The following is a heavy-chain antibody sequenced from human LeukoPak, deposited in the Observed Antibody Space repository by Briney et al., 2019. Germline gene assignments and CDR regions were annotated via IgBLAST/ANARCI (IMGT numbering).Heavy chain of an antibody. CDR2: ISYDGSNK. CDR1: GFTFSSYW. Sequence: GGSLRLSCAASGFTFSSYWMSWVRQAPGKGLEWVAVISYDGSNKYYADSVKGRFTISRDNSKNTLYLQMNSLRAEDTAVYYCAKDGGGNYQLLLDYWGQGTLVTVSS. CDR3: AKDGGGNYQLLLDY. D-gene: IGHD2-2*01. V-gene: IGHV3-30*18. J-gene: IGHJ4*02.